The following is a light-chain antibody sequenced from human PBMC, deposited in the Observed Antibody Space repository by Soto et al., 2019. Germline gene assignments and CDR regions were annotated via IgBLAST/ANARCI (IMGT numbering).Light chain of an antibody. Sequence: DIVMTQSPDSLAVSLGERATINCKSSQRVLYSSNNKNYLAWYQQKPGQPPKLLIYWASTRQSGVPDRFSGSGSGTDFTLTISSLQAEDVAVYYCQHYYSSPYTFGQGTTLEIK. V-gene: IGKV4-1*01. J-gene: IGKJ2*01. CDR1: QRVLYSSNNKNY. CDR3: QHYYSSPYT. CDR2: WAS.